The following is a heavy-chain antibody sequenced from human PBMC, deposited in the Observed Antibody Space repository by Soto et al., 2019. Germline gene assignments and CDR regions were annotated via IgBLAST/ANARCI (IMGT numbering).Heavy chain of an antibody. CDR1: GFTFSSYA. D-gene: IGHD6-13*01. V-gene: IGHV3-23*01. CDR2: ISGSGSST. CDR3: AKRPPSSSWANYYYIDV. J-gene: IGHJ6*03. Sequence: GGSLRLSCAASGFTFSSYAMSWVRQAPGKGLEWVSAISGSGSSTYYADSVKGRFTISRDNSKNTLYLQMNSLSAEDTAVYYWAKRPPSSSWANYYYIDVWGKGTTVTVSS.